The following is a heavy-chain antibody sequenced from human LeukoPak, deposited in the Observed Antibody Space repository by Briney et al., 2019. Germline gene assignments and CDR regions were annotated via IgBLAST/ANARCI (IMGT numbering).Heavy chain of an antibody. CDR2: INHSGST. CDR3: ARGRYGSGNNFDY. J-gene: IGHJ4*02. V-gene: IGHV4-34*01. CDR1: GGSIISYY. D-gene: IGHD3-10*01. Sequence: SETLSLTCTVSGGSIISYYWTWVRQPPGKGLEWIGEINHSGSTNYNPSLKSRVTISVDTSKNQFSLKLSSVTAADTAVYYCARGRYGSGNNFDYWGQGTLVTVSS.